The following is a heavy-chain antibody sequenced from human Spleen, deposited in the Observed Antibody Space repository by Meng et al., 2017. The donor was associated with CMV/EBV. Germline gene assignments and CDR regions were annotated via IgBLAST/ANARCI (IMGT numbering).Heavy chain of an antibody. CDR3: ARVGLYYYGMDV. Sequence: SLKISCAASGFTFDDYAMHWVRQAPEKGLEWVSGISWHSGDKGYAASVKGRFTVSRDNAKNSLYLQMNSLRAEDTAVYYCARVGLYYYGMDVWGQGTTVTVSS. J-gene: IGHJ6*02. V-gene: IGHV3-9*01. CDR1: GFTFDDYA. CDR2: ISWHSGDK.